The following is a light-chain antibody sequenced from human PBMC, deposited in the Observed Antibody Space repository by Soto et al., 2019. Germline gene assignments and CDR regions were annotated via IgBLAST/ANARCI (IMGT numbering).Light chain of an antibody. CDR2: DVS. J-gene: IGLJ1*01. CDR3: SSYTSSSTLV. Sequence: QSALTQPASVSGSPGQSITISCVGTSSDIGDYNYVSWYQQHPDKVPKVIIYDVSNRPSGVSYRFSGTKSGNTASLTISGLQAEDEADYYCSSYTSSSTLVFGTGTKLTVL. V-gene: IGLV2-14*01. CDR1: SSDIGDYNY.